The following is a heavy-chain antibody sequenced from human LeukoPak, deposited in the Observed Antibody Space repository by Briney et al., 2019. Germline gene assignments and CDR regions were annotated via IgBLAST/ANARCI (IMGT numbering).Heavy chain of an antibody. D-gene: IGHD6-6*01. CDR2: IIPIFGTA. V-gene: IGHV1-69*06. Sequence: ASVKVSCKASGGTFSSYAVSWVRLTPGQGLEWLGGIIPIFGTANYAQKFQGRVTITADKSTSTAYMELSSLRSEDTAVYYCARALIAARPYFGYWGQGTLVTVSS. J-gene: IGHJ4*02. CDR1: GGTFSSYA. CDR3: ARALIAARPYFGY.